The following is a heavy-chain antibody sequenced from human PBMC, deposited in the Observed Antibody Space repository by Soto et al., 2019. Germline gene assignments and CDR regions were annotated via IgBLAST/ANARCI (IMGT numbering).Heavy chain of an antibody. J-gene: IGHJ1*01. CDR1: GYPFTDYA. D-gene: IGHD2-15*01. CDR3: SREGAPYTPLEH. CDR2: INVGNGNT. V-gene: IGHV1-3*01. Sequence: ASVKVSCKASGYPFTDYAINWLRQAPVQGLEWMGCINVGNGNTGYSRTFQGRVTNARDMSASPSYIEVHRRQSEDTAISYCSREGAPYTPLEHWGQGTLVTVSS.